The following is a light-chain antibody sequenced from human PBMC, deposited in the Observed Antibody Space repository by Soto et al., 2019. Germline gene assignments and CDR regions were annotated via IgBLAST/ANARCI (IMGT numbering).Light chain of an antibody. CDR2: DVS. CDR3: SSYTSSSTLLVV. J-gene: IGLJ2*01. Sequence: QSALTQPASVSGSPGQSITISCTGTSSDVGGYNYVSCYQQHPGKAPKLMIYDVSNRTSGVSNRFSGSKSGNTASLTISGLQDEDEADYYCSSYTSSSTLLVVFGGGTKLTVL. V-gene: IGLV2-14*01. CDR1: SSDVGGYNY.